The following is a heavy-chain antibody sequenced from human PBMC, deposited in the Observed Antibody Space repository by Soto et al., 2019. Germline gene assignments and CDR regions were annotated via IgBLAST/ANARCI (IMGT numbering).Heavy chain of an antibody. CDR3: ARVVPAATTQPIDY. CDR2: IYYSGST. J-gene: IGHJ4*02. CDR1: GGSISSSSYY. V-gene: IGHV4-39*01. D-gene: IGHD2-2*01. Sequence: QLQLQESGPGLVKPSETLSLTCTVSGGSISSSSYYWGWIRQPPGKGLEWIGSIYYSGSTYYNPSLKSRVTISVDTSKNQFALKLSSVTAADTAVYYCARVVPAATTQPIDYWGQGTLVTVSS.